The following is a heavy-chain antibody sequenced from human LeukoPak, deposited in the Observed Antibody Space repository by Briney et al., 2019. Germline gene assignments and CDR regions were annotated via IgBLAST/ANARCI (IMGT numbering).Heavy chain of an antibody. J-gene: IGHJ6*02. CDR2: ISAYNGNT. Sequence: ASVKVSCKASGYTFTSYGISWVRQAPGQGLEWMGWISAYNGNTNYAQKLQGRVTMTTDTSTSTAYMELRSLRSDDTAVYYCARDRPKRQLTANYYYYGMDVWGQGTTVTVSS. CDR1: GYTFTSYG. D-gene: IGHD6-13*01. CDR3: ARDRPKRQLTANYYYYGMDV. V-gene: IGHV1-18*01.